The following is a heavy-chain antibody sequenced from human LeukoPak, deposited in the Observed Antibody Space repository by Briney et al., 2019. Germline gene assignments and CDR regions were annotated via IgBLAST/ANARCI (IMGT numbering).Heavy chain of an antibody. CDR1: GFTVSSNY. Sequence: PGGSLRLSCAASGFTVSSNYMNWVRQAPGKGLEWVSSISSSSSYIYYADSVKGRFTISRDNAKNSLYLQMNSLRAEDTAVYYCARSVLRFLEWLGPYYYYGMDVWGQGTTVTVSS. CDR2: ISSSSSYI. D-gene: IGHD3-3*01. J-gene: IGHJ6*02. V-gene: IGHV3-21*01. CDR3: ARSVLRFLEWLGPYYYYGMDV.